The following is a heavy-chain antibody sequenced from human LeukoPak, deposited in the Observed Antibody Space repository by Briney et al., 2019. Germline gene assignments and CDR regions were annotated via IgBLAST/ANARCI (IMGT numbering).Heavy chain of an antibody. CDR2: IKQDGSEK. D-gene: IGHD3-3*01. V-gene: IGHV3-7*01. CDR3: ARRYDFWSGYSHYYYYMDV. CDR1: GFTFSSYW. J-gene: IGHJ6*03. Sequence: PGGSLRLSCAASGFTFSSYWMSWVRQAPGKGLEWVANIKQDGSEKYYVDSVKGRFTISRDNAKNSLYLQMNSLRAEDTAVYYCARRYDFWSGYSHYYYYMDVWGKGTTVTVSS.